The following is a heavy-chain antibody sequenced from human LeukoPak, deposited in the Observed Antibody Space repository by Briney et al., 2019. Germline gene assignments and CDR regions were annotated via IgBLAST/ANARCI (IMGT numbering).Heavy chain of an antibody. CDR1: GGSSSGYY. J-gene: IGHJ4*02. D-gene: IGHD4-17*01. CDR3: ARAPPSYTVTTSVGFCDY. V-gene: IGHV4-34*01. CDR2: INHSGST. Sequence: PSETLSLTCAVYGGSSSGYYWSWIRQPPGKGLEWIGEINHSGSTNYNPSLKSRVTISVDTSKNQFSLKLSSVTAADTAVYYCARAPPSYTVTTSVGFCDYWGQGTLVTVSS.